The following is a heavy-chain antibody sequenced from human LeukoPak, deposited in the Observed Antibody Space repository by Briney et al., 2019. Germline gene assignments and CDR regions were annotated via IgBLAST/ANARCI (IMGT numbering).Heavy chain of an antibody. V-gene: IGHV3-74*01. D-gene: IGHD3-9*01. Sequence: GGSLRLSCVASGFAFSSYWMHWVRQAPGKGLVWVSRINRDGSSTGYADSVKGRFAISRDNAKNTLYLQMNSLRAEDTAVYYCAKYYDILTGYQPFDPWGQGTLVTVSS. CDR2: INRDGSST. CDR3: AKYYDILTGYQPFDP. CDR1: GFAFSSYW. J-gene: IGHJ5*02.